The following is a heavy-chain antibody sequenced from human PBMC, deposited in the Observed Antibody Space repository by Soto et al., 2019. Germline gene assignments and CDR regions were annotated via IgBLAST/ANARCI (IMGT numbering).Heavy chain of an antibody. Sequence: GGSLRLSCAASGFTFSTYAMSWVRQAPGKGLEWVSAISGSGGSTFYADSVKGRFTISRDNSKKTLYLQMSSLRAEDTAVYYCAKRPGNMVRGVIKGPFDYWGQGTLVTVSS. D-gene: IGHD3-10*01. CDR3: AKRPGNMVRGVIKGPFDY. CDR1: GFTFSTYA. CDR2: ISGSGGST. J-gene: IGHJ4*02. V-gene: IGHV3-23*01.